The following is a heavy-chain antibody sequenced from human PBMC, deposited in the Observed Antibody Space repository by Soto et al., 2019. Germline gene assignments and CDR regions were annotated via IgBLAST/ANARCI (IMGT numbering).Heavy chain of an antibody. J-gene: IGHJ5*02. Sequence: GDALNISCKGSGYSFTSYWIGWVRQMPRKVLEWMGIIYPVDSDTRYSPSFQGQVTISADKSISTAYLQWSSLKASDTAMYYCARRGYYDSSGRQGFDPWGQGTLVTVSA. CDR1: GYSFTSYW. D-gene: IGHD3-22*01. CDR2: IYPVDSDT. CDR3: ARRGYYDSSGRQGFDP. V-gene: IGHV5-51*01.